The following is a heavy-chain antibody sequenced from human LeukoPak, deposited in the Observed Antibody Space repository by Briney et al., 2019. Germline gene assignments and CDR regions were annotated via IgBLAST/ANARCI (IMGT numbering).Heavy chain of an antibody. CDR2: FDPEDGET. Sequence: ASVKVSCKVSGYTLTELSMRWVRQAPGKGLEWMGGFDPEDGETIYAQKFQGRVTMTEDTSTDTAYMELSSLRSEDTAVYYCATAIEDIVVVPAARGAFDIWGQGTMVTVSS. CDR3: ATAIEDIVVVPAARGAFDI. CDR1: GYTLTELS. D-gene: IGHD2-2*01. J-gene: IGHJ3*02. V-gene: IGHV1-24*01.